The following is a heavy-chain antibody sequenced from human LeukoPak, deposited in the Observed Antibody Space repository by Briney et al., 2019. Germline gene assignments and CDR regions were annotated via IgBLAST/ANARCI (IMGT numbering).Heavy chain of an antibody. Sequence: PSETLSLTCTVSGGSISSYYWSWIRQPPGKGLEWIGYIYYSGSTNYNPSLKSRVTTSVDTSKNQFSLKLSSVTAADTAVYYCARSGYSYGEQSDYWGQGTLVTVSS. V-gene: IGHV4-59*01. CDR2: IYYSGST. D-gene: IGHD5-18*01. CDR1: GGSISSYY. J-gene: IGHJ4*02. CDR3: ARSGYSYGEQSDY.